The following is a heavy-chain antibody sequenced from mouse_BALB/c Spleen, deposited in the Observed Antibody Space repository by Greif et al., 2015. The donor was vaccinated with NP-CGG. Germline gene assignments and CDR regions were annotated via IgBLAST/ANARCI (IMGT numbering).Heavy chain of an antibody. V-gene: IGHV1-14*01. CDR3: ARKGLPTGYGNYAYAMDY. Sequence: LQESGPELVKPGASVKMSCKASGYTFTSYVMHWVKQKPGQGLEWIGYINPYNDGTKYNEKFKGKATLTSDKSSSTAYMELSSLTSEDSAVYYCARKGLPTGYGNYAYAMDYWGQGTSVTVSS. J-gene: IGHJ4*01. D-gene: IGHD2-1*01. CDR1: GYTFTSYV. CDR2: INPYNDGT.